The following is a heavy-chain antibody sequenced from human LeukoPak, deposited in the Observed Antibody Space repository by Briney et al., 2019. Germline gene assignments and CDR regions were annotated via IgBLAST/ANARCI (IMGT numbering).Heavy chain of an antibody. CDR1: GFIFSNYG. J-gene: IGHJ4*02. CDR2: MWYDGSEK. CDR3: ARDASGFDY. V-gene: IGHV3-33*01. D-gene: IGHD2-15*01. Sequence: PPGRSLRLSCVASGFIFSNYGMHWVRQSPGKGLEWVALMWYDGSEKHYADSVKGRFTISRDSSKNTLYLQMNSLRAEDTAVYYCARDASGFDYWGQGTLATVSS.